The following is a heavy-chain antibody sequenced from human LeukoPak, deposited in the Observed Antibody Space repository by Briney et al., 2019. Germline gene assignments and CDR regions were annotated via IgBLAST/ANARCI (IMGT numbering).Heavy chain of an antibody. CDR1: GGSISNYY. J-gene: IGHJ5*01. D-gene: IGHD2-2*01. CDR3: ARGGASSKWLDS. CDR2: VYYSGTT. Sequence: PSETLSLTCTVSGGSISNYYWSWIRQSPGKGLEWVGWVYYSGTTNYNPSLESRVTISVDMSKNQFSLKLSSVTAADTAVYYCARGGASSKWLDSWGQGTLVTVSS. V-gene: IGHV4-59*01.